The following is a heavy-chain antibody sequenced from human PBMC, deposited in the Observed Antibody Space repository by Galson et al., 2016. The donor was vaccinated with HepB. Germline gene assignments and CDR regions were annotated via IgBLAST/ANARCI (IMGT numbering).Heavy chain of an antibody. Sequence: SLRLSCAASGFTLSSYSMNWVRQAPGKGLEWVSSITSRSSHIFYADPVKGRFTVSRDNVKNSLSLQLNSLRADDTAVYFCAKSGSTGGIDYWGQGTLVTVSS. CDR2: ITSRSSHI. CDR3: AKSGSTGGIDY. CDR1: GFTLSSYS. D-gene: IGHD2-8*02. V-gene: IGHV3-21*01. J-gene: IGHJ4*02.